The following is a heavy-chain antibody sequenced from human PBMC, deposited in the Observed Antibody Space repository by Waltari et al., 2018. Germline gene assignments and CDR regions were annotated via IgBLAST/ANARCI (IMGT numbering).Heavy chain of an antibody. J-gene: IGHJ6*02. Sequence: AASGFTFSSYGMHWVRQAPGKGLGWVAVISYDGSNKYYADSVKGRVTISRDNSKNTLYLQMNSLRAEDTAVYYCAKDHLYDSLTDLGAYGMDVWGQGTTVTVSS. V-gene: IGHV3-30*18. CDR1: GFTFSSYG. CDR3: AKDHLYDSLTDLGAYGMDV. D-gene: IGHD3-9*01. CDR2: ISYDGSNK.